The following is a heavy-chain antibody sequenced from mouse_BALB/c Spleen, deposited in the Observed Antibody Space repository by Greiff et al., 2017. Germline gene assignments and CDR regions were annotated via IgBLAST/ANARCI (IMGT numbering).Heavy chain of an antibody. Sequence: DVKLEESGAELVKPGASVKLSCTASGFNIKDTYMHWVKQRPEQGLEWIGRIDPANGNTKYDPKFQGKATITADTSSNTAYLQLSSLTSEDTAGYYCARQLGGEYYFDYWGQGTTLTVSS. CDR1: GFNIKDTY. J-gene: IGHJ2*01. D-gene: IGHD3-1*01. V-gene: IGHV14-3*02. CDR3: ARQLGGEYYFDY. CDR2: IDPANGNT.